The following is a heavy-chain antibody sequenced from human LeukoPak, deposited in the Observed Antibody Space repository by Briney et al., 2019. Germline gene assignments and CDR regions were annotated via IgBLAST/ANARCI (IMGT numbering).Heavy chain of an antibody. V-gene: IGHV4-30-2*01. Sequence: PSETLSLTCTVSGGSISSGGYYWSWIRQPPRKGLEWIGYIYHSGSTYYNPSLKSRVTISVDTSKNQFSLKLSSVTAADTAVYYCAVGYSGYDFALFDPWGQGTLVTVPS. D-gene: IGHD5-12*01. CDR1: GGSISSGGYY. J-gene: IGHJ5*02. CDR2: IYHSGST. CDR3: AVGYSGYDFALFDP.